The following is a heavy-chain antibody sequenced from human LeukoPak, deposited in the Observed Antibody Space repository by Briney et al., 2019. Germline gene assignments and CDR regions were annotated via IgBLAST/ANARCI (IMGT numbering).Heavy chain of an antibody. V-gene: IGHV3-23*01. CDR2: ISGSGGST. D-gene: IGHD2-2*01. CDR1: GFTFSSYA. Sequence: GGSLRLSCTASGFTFSSYAMSWVRQAPGKGLEWVSAISGSGGSTYYADSVKGRFTISRDNSKNTLYLQMNSLRAEDTAVYYCAKDVSQYQLPGDYWGQGTLVTVSS. J-gene: IGHJ4*02. CDR3: AKDVSQYQLPGDY.